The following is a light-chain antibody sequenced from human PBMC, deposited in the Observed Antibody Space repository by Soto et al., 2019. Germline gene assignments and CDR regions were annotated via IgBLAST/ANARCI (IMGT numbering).Light chain of an antibody. CDR3: QQYKSSRRT. CDR1: QSVTGW. V-gene: IGKV1-5*03. Sequence: DIQMTQSPSTLSASVGDSVTITFRASQSVTGWLAWYQQKPGKAPKLLIYRASTLESGVPSRFSGSGSETEFTLTINSLQPDDVATYYCQQYKSSRRTFGQGTKVDIK. CDR2: RAS. J-gene: IGKJ1*01.